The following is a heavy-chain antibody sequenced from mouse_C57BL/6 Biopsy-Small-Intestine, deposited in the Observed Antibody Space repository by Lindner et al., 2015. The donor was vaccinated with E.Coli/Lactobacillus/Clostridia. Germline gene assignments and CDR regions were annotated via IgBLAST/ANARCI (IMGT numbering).Heavy chain of an antibody. J-gene: IGHJ3*01. CDR3: ARQLGLGAWFAY. CDR2: IDPYNGAT. CDR1: GYSFTGYN. Sequence: VQLQESGPELVKPGASVKMSCKASGYSFTGYNMHWVKQSHGKSLEWIGYIDPYNGATTYNQKFKGKATLTVDKSSSTAYMQLNSLTSEDSAVYYCARQLGLGAWFAYWAKGLWSLSLQ. D-gene: IGHD3-1*01. V-gene: IGHV1S135*01.